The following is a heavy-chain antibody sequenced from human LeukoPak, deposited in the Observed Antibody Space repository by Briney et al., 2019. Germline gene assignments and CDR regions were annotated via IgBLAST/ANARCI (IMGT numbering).Heavy chain of an antibody. J-gene: IGHJ6*02. CDR1: GGSISSYY. CDR2: IYYSGST. CDR3: ARDLGPTSYYYYYGMDV. V-gene: IGHV4-59*01. Sequence: SETLSLTCTVSGGSISSYYWSWIRQPPGKGLEWIGYIYYSGSTNYNPSLKSRVTISVDTSKNQFSLKLSSVTAADTAVYDCARDLGPTSYYYYYGMDVWGQGTTVTVSS.